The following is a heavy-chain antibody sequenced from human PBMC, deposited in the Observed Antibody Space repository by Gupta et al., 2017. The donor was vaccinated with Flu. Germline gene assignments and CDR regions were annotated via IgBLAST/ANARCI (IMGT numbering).Heavy chain of an antibody. Sequence: EVQLLESGGGLVQPGGSLRLSCAASGFTFSSYALSWVRQAPGKGLEWVAAISVSGGSTYYADSVKGRFTISRDNSKNTLYLQRNSLRAEDTAVYYCAWGGGFIAVAGPIAFDYWGQGTLVTVSS. D-gene: IGHD6-19*01. J-gene: IGHJ4*02. CDR1: GFTFSSYA. CDR2: ISVSGGST. CDR3: AWGGGFIAVAGPIAFDY. V-gene: IGHV3-23*01.